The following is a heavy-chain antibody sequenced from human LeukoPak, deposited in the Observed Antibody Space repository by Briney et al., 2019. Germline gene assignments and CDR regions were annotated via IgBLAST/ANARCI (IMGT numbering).Heavy chain of an antibody. V-gene: IGHV3-9*01. D-gene: IGHD3-22*01. J-gene: IGHJ4*02. Sequence: PGGSLRLSCAASGFTFDDYAMQWVRQARGKGREWGSCISWNSRSLGYPDSVKPRFTISRDNAKNSLYLQMNSLRAEDTALYYCAKDKGLLQYYFHYWGQGTLVTVSS. CDR2: ISWNSRSL. CDR1: GFTFDDYA. CDR3: AKDKGLLQYYFHY.